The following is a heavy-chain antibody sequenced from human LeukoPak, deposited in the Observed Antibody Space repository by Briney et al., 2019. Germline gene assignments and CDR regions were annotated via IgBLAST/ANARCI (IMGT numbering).Heavy chain of an antibody. CDR2: IYTSGST. CDR3: AREPVGSSFDY. Sequence: SETLSLTCTVSGGSISYYYWGWIRQPAGKGLEWIGRIYTSGSTNYNPSLKSRVTMSVDTSKNQFSLKLISVTAADTAVYCCAREPVGSSFDYWGQGALVTVSS. CDR1: GGSISYYY. D-gene: IGHD6-13*01. V-gene: IGHV4-4*07. J-gene: IGHJ4*02.